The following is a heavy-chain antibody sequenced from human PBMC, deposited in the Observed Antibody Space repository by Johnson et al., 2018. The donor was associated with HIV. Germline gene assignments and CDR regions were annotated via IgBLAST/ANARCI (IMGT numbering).Heavy chain of an antibody. D-gene: IGHD3-10*01. CDR2: ISYDGNNK. CDR3: ARKARGQGAFDI. J-gene: IGHJ3*02. CDR1: GFTFSSYG. Sequence: QVQLVESGGGLVQPGGSLRLSCAASGFTFSSYGMHWVRQTPGKGLQWVALISYDGNNKYYADSVRGRFTVSRDNSKNTLYLQMNSLRAEDTAVYYCARKARGQGAFDIWGQGTMVTVSS. V-gene: IGHV3-30*19.